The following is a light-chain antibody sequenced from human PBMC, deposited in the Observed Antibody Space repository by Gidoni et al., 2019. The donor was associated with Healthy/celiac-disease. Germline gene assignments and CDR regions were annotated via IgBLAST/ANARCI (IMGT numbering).Light chain of an antibody. CDR1: SSNIGSNY. Sequence: QSVLTPPPSASGTPGQRVTISCSGSSSNIGSNYVYWYQQLPGTAPKLLIYRNNQRPSGVPDRFSGSKSGTSASLAISGLRSEDEADYYCAAWEDSLSGWVFGGGTKLTVL. J-gene: IGLJ3*02. CDR2: RNN. V-gene: IGLV1-47*01. CDR3: AAWEDSLSGWV.